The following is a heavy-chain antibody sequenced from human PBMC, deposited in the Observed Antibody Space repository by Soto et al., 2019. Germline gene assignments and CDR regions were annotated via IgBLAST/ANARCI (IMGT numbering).Heavy chain of an antibody. CDR2: IYYSGST. J-gene: IGHJ4*02. Sequence: PSETLSLTCTVSGGSISSYYWSWIRQPPGKGLEWIGYIYYSGSTNYNPSLKSRVTISVDTSKNQFSLKLSSVTAADTAVYYCASSLCGGDSYYAYWGQGPLVPVSS. CDR3: ASSLCGGDSYYAY. CDR1: GGSISSYY. V-gene: IGHV4-59*01. D-gene: IGHD2-21*02.